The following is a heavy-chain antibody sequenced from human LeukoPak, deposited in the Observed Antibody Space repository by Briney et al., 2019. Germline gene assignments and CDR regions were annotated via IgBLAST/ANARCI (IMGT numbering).Heavy chain of an antibody. V-gene: IGHV4-61*02. Sequence: SETLSLTCTVSGGSISSGSYYWSWIRQPAGKGLECIGRIYTSGSTNYNPSLKSRVTISVDTSKNQFSLKLSSVTAADTAVYYCARGPLYYANAFDIWGQGTMVTVSS. CDR2: IYTSGST. CDR3: ARGPLYYANAFDI. J-gene: IGHJ3*02. D-gene: IGHD3-10*01. CDR1: GGSISSGSYY.